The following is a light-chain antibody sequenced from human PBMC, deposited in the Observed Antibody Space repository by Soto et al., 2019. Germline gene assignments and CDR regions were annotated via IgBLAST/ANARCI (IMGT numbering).Light chain of an antibody. Sequence: EIVMTQSPATLSVSPGESATLSCRASQSVRSNLAWYQQKPGQAPRLLIYGASTRATGIPARFSGSGSGTEFTLTISSLQSEDFAVYYCQQRSNWHQGTFGPGTKVDIK. CDR3: QQRSNWHQGT. CDR2: GAS. J-gene: IGKJ3*01. V-gene: IGKV3-15*01. CDR1: QSVRSN.